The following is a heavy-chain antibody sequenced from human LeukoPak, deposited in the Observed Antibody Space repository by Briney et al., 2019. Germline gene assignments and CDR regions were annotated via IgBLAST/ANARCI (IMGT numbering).Heavy chain of an antibody. D-gene: IGHD6-13*01. V-gene: IGHV1-2*06. Sequence: GASVKVSCKASGYTLTDYYMHWVRQAPGQGLEWMGRINPNSGGTNYAQKFQGRVTMTRDTSISTVYMELSRLRSDDTAVYYCARDLAAAGTFWFDPWGQGTLVTVSS. CDR2: INPNSGGT. CDR3: ARDLAAAGTFWFDP. CDR1: GYTLTDYY. J-gene: IGHJ5*02.